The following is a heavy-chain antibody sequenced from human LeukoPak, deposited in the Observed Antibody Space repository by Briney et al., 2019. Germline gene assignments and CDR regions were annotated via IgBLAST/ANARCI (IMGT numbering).Heavy chain of an antibody. CDR3: ARDGGYYFDS. V-gene: IGHV3-30-3*01. CDR2: ISYDGSNK. CDR1: GFTFSSYT. Sequence: GGSLRLSCAASGFTFSSYTMHWVRQAPGKRLEWVAVISYDGSNKYYADSVKGRFTISRDNSKNTLYLQMNSLRAEDTAVYSCARDGGYYFDSWGQGTLVTVSS. J-gene: IGHJ4*02. D-gene: IGHD3-22*01.